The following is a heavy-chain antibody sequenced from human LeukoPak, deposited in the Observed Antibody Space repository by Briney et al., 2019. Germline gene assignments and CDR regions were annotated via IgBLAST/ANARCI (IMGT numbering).Heavy chain of an antibody. CDR1: GYTFTSYG. V-gene: IGHV1-18*01. D-gene: IGHD3-3*01. CDR2: ISAYNGNT. Sequence: ASVKVSCKASGYTFTSYGISWVRQAPGQGLEWMGWISAYNGNTNYAQKLQGRVTMTTDTSTSTAYMELRSLRSDDTAVYYCARGRFLEWLLQSSNAFDIRGQGTMVTVSS. J-gene: IGHJ3*02. CDR3: ARGRFLEWLLQSSNAFDI.